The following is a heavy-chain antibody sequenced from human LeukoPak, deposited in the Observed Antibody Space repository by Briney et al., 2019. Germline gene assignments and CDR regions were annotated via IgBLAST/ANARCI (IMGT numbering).Heavy chain of an antibody. CDR1: RSSLTELS. CDR2: FDVIDGET. V-gene: IGHV1-24*01. Sequence: GASVKVSCTVSRSSLTELSLYWVRQAPGKGLEWLGGFDVIDGETFYAQKFQGRVTMTEDSSTDTAYMKLSSLRSDDTAFYYCAAGRPYSLLDYWGQGTLLTVSS. CDR3: AAGRPYSLLDY. D-gene: IGHD5-18*01. J-gene: IGHJ4*02.